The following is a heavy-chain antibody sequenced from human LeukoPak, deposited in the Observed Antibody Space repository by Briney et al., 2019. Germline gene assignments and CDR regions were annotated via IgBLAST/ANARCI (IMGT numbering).Heavy chain of an antibody. CDR1: GFTFSDYY. V-gene: IGHV3-11*06. D-gene: IGHD6-13*01. CDR3: ARERGYSSSWYRLDY. J-gene: IGHJ4*02. Sequence: PGGSLRPSCAASGFTFSDYYMSWIRQAPGKGLEWVSYISSSSSYTNYADSVKGRFTISRDNAKNSLYLQMNSLRAEDTAVYYCARERGYSSSWYRLDYWGQGTLVTVSS. CDR2: ISSSSSYT.